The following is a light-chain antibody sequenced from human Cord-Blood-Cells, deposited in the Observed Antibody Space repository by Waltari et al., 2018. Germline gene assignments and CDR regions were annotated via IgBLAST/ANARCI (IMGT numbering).Light chain of an antibody. CDR2: DAS. J-gene: IGKJ1*01. CDR1: QSVSSY. V-gene: IGKV3-11*01. CDR3: QQRSNWPPT. Sequence: EIVLTQSQATLSLSPGERATLSCRASQSVSSYLAWYQQKPGQAPRLLIYDASNRATGIPARFSGSGSWTDFTLTISSLEPEDFAVYYCQQRSNWPPTFGQGTKVEIK.